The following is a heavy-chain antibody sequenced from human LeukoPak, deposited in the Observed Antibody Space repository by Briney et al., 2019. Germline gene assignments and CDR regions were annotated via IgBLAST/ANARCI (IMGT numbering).Heavy chain of an antibody. CDR1: GFDFSNYW. V-gene: IGHV3-7*03. D-gene: IGHD3/OR15-3a*01. CDR2: IKQDGSEK. CDR3: ARAKRETSTRPWTSGMDV. J-gene: IGHJ6*02. Sequence: PGGSLRLSCAASGFDFSNYWMYWVRQAPGKGLEWVANIKQDGSEKYYVDSVRGRFTISRNNAKNSLSLQMNSLRAEDTAIYYCARAKRETSTRPWTSGMDVWGQGTRVTVSS.